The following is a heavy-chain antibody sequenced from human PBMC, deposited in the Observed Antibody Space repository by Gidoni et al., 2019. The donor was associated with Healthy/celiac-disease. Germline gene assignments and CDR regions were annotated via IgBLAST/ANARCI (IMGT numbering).Heavy chain of an antibody. Sequence: FSSYSMNWVRPAPGKGLEWVSYISSSSSTIYYADSVKGRFTISRDNAKNSLYLQMNSLRAEDTAVYYCARDRRGSYQPYYFDYWGQGTLVTVSS. D-gene: IGHD1-26*01. J-gene: IGHJ4*02. CDR3: ARDRRGSYQPYYFDY. CDR1: FSSYS. V-gene: IGHV3-48*04. CDR2: ISSSSSTI.